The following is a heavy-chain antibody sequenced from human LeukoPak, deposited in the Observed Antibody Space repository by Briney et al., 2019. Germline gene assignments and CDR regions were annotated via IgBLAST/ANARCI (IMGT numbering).Heavy chain of an antibody. CDR2: INPNSGGT. CDR1: GYTFTGYY. J-gene: IGHJ3*02. Sequence: ASVKVSCKASGYTFTGYYMHWVRQAPGQGLEWMGWINPNSGGTNYAQKFQGRVTMTRDTSISTAYMELSRLRSDDTAVHYCATIAVARNDAFDIWGQGTMVTVSS. D-gene: IGHD6-19*01. CDR3: ATIAVARNDAFDI. V-gene: IGHV1-2*02.